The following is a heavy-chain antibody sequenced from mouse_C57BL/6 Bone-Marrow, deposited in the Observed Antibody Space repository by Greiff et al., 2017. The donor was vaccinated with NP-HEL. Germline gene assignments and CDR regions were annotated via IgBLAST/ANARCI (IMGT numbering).Heavy chain of an antibody. CDR3: ARDSDGYYPYWYFDV. Sequence: EVQVVESEGGLVQPGSSMKLSCTASGFTFSDYYMAWVRQVPEKGLEWVANINYDGSSTYYLDSLKSRFIISRDNAKNILYLQMSSLKSEDTATYYCARDSDGYYPYWYFDVWGTGTTVTVSS. J-gene: IGHJ1*03. V-gene: IGHV5-16*01. D-gene: IGHD2-3*01. CDR2: INYDGSST. CDR1: GFTFSDYY.